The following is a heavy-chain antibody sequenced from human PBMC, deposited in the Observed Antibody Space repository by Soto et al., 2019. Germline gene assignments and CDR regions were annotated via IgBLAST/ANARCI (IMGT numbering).Heavy chain of an antibody. V-gene: IGHV1-3*01. CDR3: ARGVPPYYFDY. Sequence: ASVKVSCKASGYTFTNYAMHWVRQAPGQRLEWMGWINAGNGNTKYSQKFQGRVTITRDTSASTAYMELSSLRSEDTAVYYCARGVPPYYFDYWGQGTLVTVSS. D-gene: IGHD1-1*01. J-gene: IGHJ4*02. CDR2: INAGNGNT. CDR1: GYTFTNYA.